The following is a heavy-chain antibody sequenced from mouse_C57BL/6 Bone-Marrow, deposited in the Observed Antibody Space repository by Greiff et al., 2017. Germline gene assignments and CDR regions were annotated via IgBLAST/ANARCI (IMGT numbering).Heavy chain of an antibody. CDR2: IDPGSGST. V-gene: IGHV1-55*01. Sequence: QVQLQQPGAELVKPGASVKMSCKASGYTFTSYWITWVKQRPGQGLEWIGDIDPGSGSTTYNEKFKSKAALTVDTSSSTAYMQHSSRTSEDAAVYCCAKEVRLRYAMDYWGQGTSVTVSS. CDR1: GYTFTSYW. D-gene: IGHD3-2*02. CDR3: AKEVRLRYAMDY. J-gene: IGHJ4*01.